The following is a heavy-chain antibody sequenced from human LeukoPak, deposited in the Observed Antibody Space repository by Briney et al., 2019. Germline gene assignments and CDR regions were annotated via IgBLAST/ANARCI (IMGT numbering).Heavy chain of an antibody. D-gene: IGHD2-2*01. J-gene: IGHJ4*02. CDR1: GYTFTGYY. CDR3: ASTLYCSSTSCRDPHQS. CDR2: INPNSGGT. V-gene: IGHV1-2*06. Sequence: ASVKVSCTASGYTFTGYYMHWVRQAPGQGLEWMGRINPNSGGTNYAQKFQGRVTMTRDTSISTAYMELSRLRSDDTAVYYCASTLYCSSTSCRDPHQSWGQGTLVTVSS.